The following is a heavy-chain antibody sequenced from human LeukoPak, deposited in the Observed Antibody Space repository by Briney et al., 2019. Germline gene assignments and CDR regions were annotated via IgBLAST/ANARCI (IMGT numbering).Heavy chain of an antibody. J-gene: IGHJ3*02. CDR1: GGSISSSSYY. V-gene: IGHV4-39*01. Sequence: SETLSLTCTVSGGSISSSSYYWGWIRQPPGKGLEWIGSIYYSGSTYYNPSLKSRVTISVDTSKNQFSLKLSSVTPEDTAVYYCARALYYYGSGSLTGAFDIWGQGTMVTVSS. CDR2: IYYSGST. D-gene: IGHD3-10*01. CDR3: ARALYYYGSGSLTGAFDI.